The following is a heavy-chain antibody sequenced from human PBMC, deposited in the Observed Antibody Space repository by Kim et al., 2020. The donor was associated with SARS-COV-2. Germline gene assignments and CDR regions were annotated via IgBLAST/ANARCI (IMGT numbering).Heavy chain of an antibody. D-gene: IGHD6-13*01. CDR3: ARVTSAAGGDAFDI. J-gene: IGHJ3*02. Sequence: SETLSLTCTVSGGSISSGGYYWSWIRQHPGKGLEWIGYIYYSGSTYYNPSLKSRVTISVDTSKNQFSLKLSSVTAADTAVYYCARVTSAAGGDAFDIWGQGTMVTVSS. V-gene: IGHV4-31*03. CDR1: GGSISSGGYY. CDR2: IYYSGST.